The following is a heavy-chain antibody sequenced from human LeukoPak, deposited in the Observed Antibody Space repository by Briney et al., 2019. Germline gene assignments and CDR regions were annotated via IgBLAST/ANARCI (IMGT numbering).Heavy chain of an antibody. Sequence: PGGSLTLSCAASGFTFSDYYMSWIRQAPGKGLELVSNISSSSSYTNYADSVKGRFTISRDNTKNSLYLQMNSLRAEDTAVYYCARDLVDYYDSSANNWFDPWGQGTLVTVSS. D-gene: IGHD3-22*01. V-gene: IGHV3-11*06. CDR1: GFTFSDYY. J-gene: IGHJ5*02. CDR3: ARDLVDYYDSSANNWFDP. CDR2: ISSSSSYT.